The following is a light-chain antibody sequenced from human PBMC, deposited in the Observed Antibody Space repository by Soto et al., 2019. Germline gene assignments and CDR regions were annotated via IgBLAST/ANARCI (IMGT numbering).Light chain of an antibody. J-gene: IGLJ2*01. V-gene: IGLV1-44*01. CDR3: AAWDDSLNGVV. CDR2: SNT. Sequence: QSVLTQPPSASGTPGQTIAISCSGGSSNIGSHTVNWYQQLPGTAPRLLIYSNTPRPSGVPDRFSGSKSGTSASLAISGLQSVYEGDYYCAAWDDSLNGVVFGGGTQLTVL. CDR1: SSNIGSHT.